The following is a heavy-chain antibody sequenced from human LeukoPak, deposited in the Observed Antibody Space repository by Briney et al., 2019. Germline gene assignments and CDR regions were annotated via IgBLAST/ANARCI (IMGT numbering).Heavy chain of an antibody. Sequence: GGSLRLSCAASGFIFSSYSMNWVRQAPGKGLEWVSYISSSSSTIYYADSVKGRFTISRDNSKNTLYLQINSLRAEDTAVYYCAKDHLPGIVVADRDYWGQGTLVTVSS. D-gene: IGHD6-19*01. J-gene: IGHJ4*02. CDR3: AKDHLPGIVVADRDY. CDR1: GFIFSSYS. V-gene: IGHV3-48*01. CDR2: ISSSSSTI.